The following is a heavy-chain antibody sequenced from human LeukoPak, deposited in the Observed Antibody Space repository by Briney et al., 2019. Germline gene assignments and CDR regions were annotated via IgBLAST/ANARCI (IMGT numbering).Heavy chain of an antibody. CDR3: ARSPVSRPGIAAAGPFNY. Sequence: ASVKVSCKASGYTFTSYDINWVRQATGQGLEWMGWMNPNSGNTGYAQKFQGRVTMTRNTSISTAYMELSSLRSEDTAVYYCARSPVSRPGIAAAGPFNYWGQGTLVTVSS. J-gene: IGHJ4*02. CDR1: GYTFTSYD. D-gene: IGHD6-13*01. V-gene: IGHV1-8*01. CDR2: MNPNSGNT.